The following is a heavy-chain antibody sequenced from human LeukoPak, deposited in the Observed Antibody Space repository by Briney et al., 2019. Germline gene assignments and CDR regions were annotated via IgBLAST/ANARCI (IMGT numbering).Heavy chain of an antibody. J-gene: IGHJ4*02. V-gene: IGHV3-7*01. Sequence: QPGGSLRLSCAASGFTFSSYWMSWVRQAPGKGLEWVANIKQDGSEKYYVDSVKGRFTISRDNAKNSLYLQMNSLRAEDTAVYYCARVSTILSRRVASAQFDYWGQGTLVTVSS. D-gene: IGHD3-9*01. CDR1: GFTFSSYW. CDR3: ARVSTILSRRVASAQFDY. CDR2: IKQDGSEK.